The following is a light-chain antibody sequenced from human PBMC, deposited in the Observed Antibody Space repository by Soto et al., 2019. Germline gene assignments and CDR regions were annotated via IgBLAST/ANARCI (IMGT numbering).Light chain of an antibody. CDR3: CSYAGSYTFYV. Sequence: QSALTQPRSVSGSPGQSVTISCTGTSSDVGFYNYVSWYQQHPGKAPKLMIYDVSKRPSGVPDRFSGSKSGNTASLTISGFQAEDEADYYCCSYAGSYTFYVFGTGTKVTVL. J-gene: IGLJ1*01. CDR2: DVS. V-gene: IGLV2-11*01. CDR1: SSDVGFYNY.